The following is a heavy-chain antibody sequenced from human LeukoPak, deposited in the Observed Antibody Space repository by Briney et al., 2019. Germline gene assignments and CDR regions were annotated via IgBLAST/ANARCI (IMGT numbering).Heavy chain of an antibody. V-gene: IGHV1-2*02. D-gene: IGHD3-10*01. CDR1: GYTFTGYY. CDR3: ARDLESRRYGSGSYSAFDP. J-gene: IGHJ5*02. CDR2: INPNSGVT. Sequence: ASVKVSCKASGYTFTGYYMHWVRQAPGQGLEWMGWINPNSGVTNYAQKFQGRVTMTRDTSISTASMELSRLRSDDTAAYHCARDLESRRYGSGSYSAFDPWGQGTLVTVSS.